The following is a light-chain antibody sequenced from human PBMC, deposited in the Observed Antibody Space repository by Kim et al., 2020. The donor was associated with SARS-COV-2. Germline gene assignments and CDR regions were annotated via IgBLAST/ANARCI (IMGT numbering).Light chain of an antibody. V-gene: IGKV1-5*01. CDR3: QQYNTYWT. J-gene: IGKJ1*01. CDR2: DAS. Sequence: SATIGDRVTITGRASHTVRGWLAWYPQKPGKPPKLLIYDASTLKSGVPSRFSGSGYGTEFTLTINSLQRDDFATYHCQQYNTYWTFGQGTKVDIK. CDR1: HTVRGW.